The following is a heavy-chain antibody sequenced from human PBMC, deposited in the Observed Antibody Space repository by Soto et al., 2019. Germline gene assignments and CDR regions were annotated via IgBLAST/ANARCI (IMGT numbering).Heavy chain of an antibody. CDR3: ARDLYPYERWPKLRPPGPFDY. CDR2: IRSSGSPI. V-gene: IGHV3-48*03. D-gene: IGHD5-12*01. Sequence: PGGSLRLSCAASGFTFSSYEMNWVRQAPGKGLEWISYIRSSGSPIYYADSVKGRFTISRDNAKNSLYLQMHSLRAEDTAIYYCARDLYPYERWPKLRPPGPFDYWGQGTLVTVYS. J-gene: IGHJ4*02. CDR1: GFTFSSYE.